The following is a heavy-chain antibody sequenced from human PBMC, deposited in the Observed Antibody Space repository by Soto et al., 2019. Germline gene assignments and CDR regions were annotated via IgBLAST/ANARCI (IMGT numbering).Heavy chain of an antibody. D-gene: IGHD5-12*01. CDR1: GGTFSSYA. Sequence: ASVKVSCKASGGTFSSYAISWVRQAPGQGLEWMGGIIPIFGTANYAQEFQGRVTITADESTSTAYMELSSLRSEDTAVYYCARGGKKMATFYYFDYWGQGTLGTVSS. J-gene: IGHJ4*02. V-gene: IGHV1-69*13. CDR3: ARGGKKMATFYYFDY. CDR2: IIPIFGTA.